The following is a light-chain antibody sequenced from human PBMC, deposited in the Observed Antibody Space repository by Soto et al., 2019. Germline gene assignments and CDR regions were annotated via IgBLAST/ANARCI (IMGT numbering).Light chain of an antibody. CDR3: QQSYSGPYT. Sequence: DIEMTQSPSSLSASLGDTISITCRSFQTISKSLNWYQQRPGKAPKLLIFGASTLHNGVPPRFSGLGSGTHFTLTIINLQPEDAAAYYCQQSYSGPYTFGQGTKVDI. CDR2: GAS. J-gene: IGKJ2*01. V-gene: IGKV1-39*01. CDR1: QTISKS.